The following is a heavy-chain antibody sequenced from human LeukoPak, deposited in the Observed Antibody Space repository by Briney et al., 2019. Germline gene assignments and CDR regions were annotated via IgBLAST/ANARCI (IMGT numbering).Heavy chain of an antibody. D-gene: IGHD6-6*01. V-gene: IGHV1-2*02. CDR3: AREGQLVSSSAKYDY. CDR1: GYTFTGYY. J-gene: IGHJ4*02. Sequence: ASVKVSCKASGYTFTGYYMHWVRQAPGQGLEWMGWINPNSGGTNYAQKFQGRVTMTRDTSISTAYMELSRLRSDDTAVYYCAREGQLVSSSAKYDYWGQGTLVTVSS. CDR2: INPNSGGT.